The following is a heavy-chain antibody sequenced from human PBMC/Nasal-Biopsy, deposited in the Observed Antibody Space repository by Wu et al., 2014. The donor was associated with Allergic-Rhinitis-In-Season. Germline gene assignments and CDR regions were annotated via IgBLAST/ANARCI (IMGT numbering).Heavy chain of an antibody. J-gene: IGHJ4*02. CDR1: GFTFSDHN. CDR3: VRDSKNFAFDF. V-gene: IGHV3-72*01. D-gene: IGHD2/OR15-2a*01. CDR2: IRKKTDSYST. Sequence: LRLSCAASGFTFSDHNMDWFRQAPGKRLEWVGRIRKKTDSYSTEYAASVRGRFTVSRDDSKNSLYLQMTSLKTEDTAVYFCVRDSKNFAFDFWGQGTLVTVSS.